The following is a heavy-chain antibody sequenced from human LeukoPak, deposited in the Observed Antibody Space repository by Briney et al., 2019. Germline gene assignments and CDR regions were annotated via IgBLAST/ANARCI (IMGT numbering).Heavy chain of an antibody. Sequence: ASVKVSCKASGYTFTSYGINWVRQAPGQGLEWMGWITPYNGNTDYAQKFQGRVTMTTDTSTTTAYLELGSLRSDDTAVYYCASSPPGYYYGSGSYSPSVDYWGQGTLVTVSS. CDR1: GYTFTSYG. CDR3: ASSPPGYYYGSGSYSPSVDY. CDR2: ITPYNGNT. V-gene: IGHV1-18*01. D-gene: IGHD3-10*01. J-gene: IGHJ4*02.